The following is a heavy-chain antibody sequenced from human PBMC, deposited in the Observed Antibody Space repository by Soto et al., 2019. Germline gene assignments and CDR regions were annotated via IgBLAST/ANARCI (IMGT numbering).Heavy chain of an antibody. CDR2: ISYSGVST. Sequence: GVLRLSCAASGFTFSSYAMTWVRQAPGKGLEWVSAISYSGVSTYYADSVKGRFTISRDSSENTLSLQMNSLRSDDTAVYYCATGAAGVAAHVIWGQGTLVTVSS. D-gene: IGHD6-6*01. CDR3: ATGAAGVAAHVI. V-gene: IGHV3-23*01. J-gene: IGHJ4*02. CDR1: GFTFSSYA.